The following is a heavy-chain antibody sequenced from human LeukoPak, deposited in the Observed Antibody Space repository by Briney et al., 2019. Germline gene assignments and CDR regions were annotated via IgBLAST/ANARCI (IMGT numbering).Heavy chain of an antibody. CDR2: IYYSGTT. CDR3: ARIGARAVVVINLIHAFDI. J-gene: IGHJ3*02. V-gene: IGHV4-39*07. D-gene: IGHD3-22*01. Sequence: SETLSLTCTVSGGSISSSSYYWGWIRQPPGKGLEWIGSIYYSGTTFYNPSLKSRVTISVDTSKNQFSLRLTSVTAADTAVYYCARIGARAVVVINLIHAFDIWGQGTMVAVSS. CDR1: GGSISSSSYY.